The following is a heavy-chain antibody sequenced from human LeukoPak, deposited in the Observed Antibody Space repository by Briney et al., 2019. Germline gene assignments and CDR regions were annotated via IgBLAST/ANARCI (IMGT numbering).Heavy chain of an antibody. D-gene: IGHD2/OR15-2a*01. CDR2: INTGGTT. Sequence: PSETLSLTCTLSGGSISGYYWSWIRQPAGKGPEWMGRINTGGTTRYDPSLKSRVTMSVDTSKSQFSLKLTSVTAADTAVYYCARGLSASYDFNWFDSWVQGTLVTVSS. CDR1: GGSISGYY. J-gene: IGHJ5*01. V-gene: IGHV4-4*07. CDR3: ARGLSASYDFNWFDS.